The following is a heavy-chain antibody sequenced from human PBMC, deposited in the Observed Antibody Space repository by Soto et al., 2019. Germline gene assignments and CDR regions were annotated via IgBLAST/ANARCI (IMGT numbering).Heavy chain of an antibody. Sequence: GGSMRLSCAASGFTLSSYAMHWVRQAPGKGLEWVAVISYDGSNKYYADSVKGRFTISRDNSKNTLYLQMNSLRAEDTAVYYCARDLYPQQWLVSLDHWGQGTMVTVS. CDR3: ARDLYPQQWLVSLDH. V-gene: IGHV3-30-3*01. CDR2: ISYDGSNK. D-gene: IGHD6-19*01. J-gene: IGHJ4*02. CDR1: GFTLSSYA.